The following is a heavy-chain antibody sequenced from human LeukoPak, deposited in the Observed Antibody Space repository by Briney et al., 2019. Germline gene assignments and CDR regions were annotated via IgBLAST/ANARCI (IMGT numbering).Heavy chain of an antibody. J-gene: IGHJ4*02. V-gene: IGHV4-39*07. Sequence: PSETLSLTCTVSGASISIRTHYWGWVRQPPGKGLEWNGEVNHSGYTYYDPSVKSRLTISIDTSKNQFSLKLTSVTAADSAVYYCARVTFNGYQHFDYWGQGALVTVSS. CDR1: GASISIRTHY. CDR3: ARVTFNGYQHFDY. CDR2: VNHSGYT. D-gene: IGHD5-18*01.